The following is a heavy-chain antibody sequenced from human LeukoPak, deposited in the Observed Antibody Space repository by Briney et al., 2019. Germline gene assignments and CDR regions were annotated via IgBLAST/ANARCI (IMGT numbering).Heavy chain of an antibody. CDR1: GGPISSSSYY. CDR3: ARHPPRDYFDY. J-gene: IGHJ4*02. Sequence: SETLSLTCTVSGGPISSSSYYWGWIRQPPGKGLEWIGSIYYSGSTYYNPSLKSRVTISVDTSKNQFSLKLSSVTAADTAVYYCARHPPRDYFDYWGQGTLVTVSS. V-gene: IGHV4-39*01. CDR2: IYYSGST.